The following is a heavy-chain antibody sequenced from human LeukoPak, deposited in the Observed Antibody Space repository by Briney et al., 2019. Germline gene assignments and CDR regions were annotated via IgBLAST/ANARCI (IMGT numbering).Heavy chain of an antibody. J-gene: IGHJ4*02. D-gene: IGHD5-12*01. Sequence: EASVKVSCKAPGGTFSSYAISWVRQAPGQGLEWMGGIIPIFGTANYAQKFQGRVTITADESTSTAYMELSSLRSEDTAVYYCARGDIVATQYFDYWGQGTLVTVSS. CDR2: IIPIFGTA. V-gene: IGHV1-69*13. CDR3: ARGDIVATQYFDY. CDR1: GGTFSSYA.